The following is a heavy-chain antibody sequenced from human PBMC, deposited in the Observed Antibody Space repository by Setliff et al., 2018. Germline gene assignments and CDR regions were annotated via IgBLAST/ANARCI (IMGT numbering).Heavy chain of an antibody. Sequence: GGSLRLSCAASGFTFRSYAMSWVRQAPGKGLEWVSGLSGSGGSTYYADSVKGRSTISRDNSKNALYLQMNSLIAEDTAVYYCAKDIESYGDHGDEYYWGQGPLVTVSS. D-gene: IGHD4-17*01. CDR3: AKDIESYGDHGDEYY. CDR2: LSGSGGST. V-gene: IGHV3-23*01. J-gene: IGHJ4*02. CDR1: GFTFRSYA.